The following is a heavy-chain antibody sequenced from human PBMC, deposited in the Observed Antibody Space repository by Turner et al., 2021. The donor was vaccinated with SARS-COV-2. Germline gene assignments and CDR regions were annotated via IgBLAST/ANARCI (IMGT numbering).Heavy chain of an antibody. V-gene: IGHV3-33*01. CDR2: IWYDGSNK. CDR1: GFTFSSYG. Sequence: QVQLVESGGGVVQPGRSIRLSCAASGFTFSSYGMHWVRQAPGKGLEWVAVIWYDGSNKYYTDSVKGRFTISRDNSKNTLYLQMNSLRAEDTAVYYCARDQLGVEATWFDPWGQGTLVTVSS. CDR3: ARDQLGVEATWFDP. J-gene: IGHJ5*02. D-gene: IGHD2-8*01.